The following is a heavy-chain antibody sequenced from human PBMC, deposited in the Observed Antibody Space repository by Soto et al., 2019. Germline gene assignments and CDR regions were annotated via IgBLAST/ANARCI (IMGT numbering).Heavy chain of an antibody. CDR1: GGSFSGYY. J-gene: IGHJ6*02. V-gene: IGHV4-34*01. D-gene: IGHD2-2*01. Sequence: SETLSLTCAVSGGSFSGYYWTWIRQIPGKGLEWIGEINQSGNTKYNPSLMSRVTMSVDTSRNQSSLKLRSVTAADTAVYYCARPSYALNWDFHYGMQVWGQGTSVTVSS. CDR3: ARPSYALNWDFHYGMQV. CDR2: INQSGNT.